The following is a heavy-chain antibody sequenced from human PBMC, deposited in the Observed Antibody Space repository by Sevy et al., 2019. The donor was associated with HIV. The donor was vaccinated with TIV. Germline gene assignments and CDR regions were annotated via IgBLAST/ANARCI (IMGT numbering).Heavy chain of an antibody. CDR2: IYYDGRSK. CDR3: ARDLGSGWFTLDY. Sequence: GGSLRLSCAASGFTFRSFDMHWVRQAPGKGPEWVALIYYDGRSKYYADSVKGRFTISRDNSDNTLYLQMNNLGAEDTAVYYCARDLGSGWFTLDYWGQGTLVTVSS. V-gene: IGHV3-33*01. J-gene: IGHJ4*02. D-gene: IGHD6-19*01. CDR1: GFTFRSFD.